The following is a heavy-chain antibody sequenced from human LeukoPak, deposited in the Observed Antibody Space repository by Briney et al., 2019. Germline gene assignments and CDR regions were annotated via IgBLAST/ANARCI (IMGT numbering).Heavy chain of an antibody. V-gene: IGHV3-21*01. J-gene: IGHJ6*03. Sequence: GSLRLSCAASGFTFSSYSMNWVRQAPGKGLEWVSSISSSSSYIYYADSVKGRFTISRDNAKNSLYLQMNSLRAEDTAEYYCARDRYVSTWYYYYYMDVWGKGTTVTVSS. CDR2: ISSSSSYI. CDR1: GFTFSSYS. CDR3: ARDRYVSTWYYYYYMDV. D-gene: IGHD5-12*01.